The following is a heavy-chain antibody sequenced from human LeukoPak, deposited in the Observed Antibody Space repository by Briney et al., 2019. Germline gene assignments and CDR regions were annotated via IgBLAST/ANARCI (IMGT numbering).Heavy chain of an antibody. Sequence: GASVKVSCKASGYTFTGYYMHWVRQAPGQGLEWMGWINPNSGGTNYAQKFQGWVTMTRDTSISTAYMELSRLRPDDTAVYYCARRPDYYDSSGVDIWGQGTMVTVSS. V-gene: IGHV1-2*04. CDR1: GYTFTGYY. D-gene: IGHD3-22*01. CDR3: ARRPDYYDSSGVDI. J-gene: IGHJ3*02. CDR2: INPNSGGT.